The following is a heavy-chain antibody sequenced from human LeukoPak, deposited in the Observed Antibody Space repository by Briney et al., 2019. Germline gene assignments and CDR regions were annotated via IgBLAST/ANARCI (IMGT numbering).Heavy chain of an antibody. CDR1: GGSFSGYY. CDR2: INHSGST. J-gene: IGHJ6*02. CDR3: ARGPRDIVVVPAGYYGMDD. V-gene: IGHV4-34*01. D-gene: IGHD2-2*01. Sequence: PSETLSLTCAVYGGSFSGYYWSWIRQPPGKGLEWIGEINHSGSTNYNPSLKSRGTISVDTSKNQFSLKLSSVTAADTAVYYCARGPRDIVVVPAGYYGMDDWGQGTTVTVSS.